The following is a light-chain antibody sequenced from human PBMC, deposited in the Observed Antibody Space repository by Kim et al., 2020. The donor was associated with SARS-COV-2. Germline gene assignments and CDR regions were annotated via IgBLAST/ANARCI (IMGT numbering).Light chain of an antibody. CDR3: QQYSSFPYT. Sequence: DIQMTQLPASLSASVGDRITITCRASQGVSNYLAWFQQMPGKAPKSLIYAASSLQTGVPSRFSGRRSGTEFTLTISSLQPEDSGIYYCQQYSSFPYTLGQGTKLEIK. CDR1: QGVSNY. J-gene: IGKJ2*01. CDR2: AAS. V-gene: IGKV1-16*01.